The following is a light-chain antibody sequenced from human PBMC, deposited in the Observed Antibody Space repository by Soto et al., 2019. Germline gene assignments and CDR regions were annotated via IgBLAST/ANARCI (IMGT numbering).Light chain of an antibody. V-gene: IGKV2-30*02. J-gene: IGKJ2*01. CDR1: QSLVHSDGNTY. Sequence: DVVMTQSPLSLPVTLGQPASISGRSSQSLVHSDGNTYLNWFQQRPGQSPRRLLYKVSNRDSGVPDRFSGSGSGTNFTLKISRVEAEDVGVYYCMQGTHWPPYTFGQGTKLEIK. CDR3: MQGTHWPPYT. CDR2: KVS.